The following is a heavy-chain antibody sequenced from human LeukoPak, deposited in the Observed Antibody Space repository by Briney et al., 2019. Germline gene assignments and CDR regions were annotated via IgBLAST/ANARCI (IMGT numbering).Heavy chain of an antibody. Sequence: PSETLSLTCTVSGGSISGYYWNWIRQSPGKGLEWIGYISYSGSTNYNPSLKSRVTISLDTSKNQFSLKVRSVTAADTAVYYCARGFDSKSTYFDYWGQGTLVTVSS. CDR1: GGSISGYY. D-gene: IGHD5-12*01. V-gene: IGHV4-59*01. CDR2: ISYSGST. J-gene: IGHJ4*02. CDR3: ARGFDSKSTYFDY.